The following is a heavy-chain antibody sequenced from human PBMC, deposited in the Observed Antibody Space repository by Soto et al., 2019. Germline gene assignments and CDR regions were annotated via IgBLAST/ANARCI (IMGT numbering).Heavy chain of an antibody. CDR1: GGSFSGYY. CDR3: ARGERGDVETTYDY. D-gene: IGHD1-1*01. V-gene: IGHV4-34*01. Sequence: SETLSLTCAVYGGSFSGYYWSWIRQPPGKGLEWIGEINHSGSTNYNPSLKSRVTISVDTSKNQFSLKLSSVTAADTAVYYCARGERGDVETTYDYWGQGTLVTVSS. J-gene: IGHJ4*02. CDR2: INHSGST.